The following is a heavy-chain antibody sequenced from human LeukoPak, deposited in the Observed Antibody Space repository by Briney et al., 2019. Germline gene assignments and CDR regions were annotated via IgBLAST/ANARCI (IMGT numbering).Heavy chain of an antibody. Sequence: GASVKVSCKASGYNFTNYVITWVRQAPGQGLEWMGWVSAYNGETNYAQKFQDRVSMTTDTSTSTAYMELMSLRSDDTAIFYCARRRISSAYHLDLWGQGTLVTASS. V-gene: IGHV1-18*01. D-gene: IGHD3-22*01. CDR1: GYNFTNYV. CDR3: ARRRISSAYHLDL. CDR2: VSAYNGET. J-gene: IGHJ5*02.